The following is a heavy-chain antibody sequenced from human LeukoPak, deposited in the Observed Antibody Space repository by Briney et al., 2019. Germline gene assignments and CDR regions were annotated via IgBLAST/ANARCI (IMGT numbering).Heavy chain of an antibody. Sequence: GSLRLSCAASGFTFSSYAMSWARQAPGKGLEWIGYIYYSGSTNYNPSLKSRVTISVDTSKKQFSLKVSSVTAADTAVYYCARGFRGASFDYWGQGTLVTVSS. CDR1: GFTFSSYA. CDR3: ARGFRGASFDY. CDR2: IYYSGST. V-gene: IGHV4-59*01. D-gene: IGHD1-26*01. J-gene: IGHJ4*02.